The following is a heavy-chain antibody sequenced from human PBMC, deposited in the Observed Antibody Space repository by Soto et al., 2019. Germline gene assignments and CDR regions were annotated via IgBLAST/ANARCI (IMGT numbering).Heavy chain of an antibody. CDR2: IYSSGST. J-gene: IGHJ5*02. CDR3: ARGQRFSDWFDP. V-gene: IGHV4-4*07. CDR1: GGAINSDY. D-gene: IGHD3-3*01. Sequence: SETLSPTCTGSGGAINSDYWTWIRQPAGKGLDWIGRIYSSGSTKYNPSLQSRVTMSLDTSKNQFSLRLTSVTAADTAVYYCARGQRFSDWFDPWGQGTLVTVS.